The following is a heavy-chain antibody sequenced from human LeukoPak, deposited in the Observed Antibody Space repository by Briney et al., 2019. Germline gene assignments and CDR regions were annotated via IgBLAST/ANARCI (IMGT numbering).Heavy chain of an antibody. V-gene: IGHV1-18*01. CDR3: ARPVDSSGYFSPSTINCFDF. CDR2: ISAYNGNT. Sequence: ASVKVSXKASGYSFTRYGISWVRQAPGQGLEGMGLISAYNGNTNYAQKFQGRVTMTTDTSTSTAYMELGSLRSDDTAVYYCARPVDSSGYFSPSTINCFDFWGQGTLITVSS. D-gene: IGHD3-22*01. CDR1: GYSFTRYG. J-gene: IGHJ4*02.